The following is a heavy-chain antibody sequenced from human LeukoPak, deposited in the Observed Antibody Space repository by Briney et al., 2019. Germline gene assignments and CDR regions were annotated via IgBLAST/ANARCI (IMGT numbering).Heavy chain of an antibody. Sequence: SETLSLTCTVSGGPISSSSYYWGWIRQPPGKGLEWIGRIYYSGSTYYNPSLKSRVTISVDPSKNQFSLKLSSVTAADPAVNYCARIKATVTSFKFDCWGEGTLVTVSS. D-gene: IGHD4-17*01. V-gene: IGHV4-39*01. CDR2: IYYSGST. CDR3: ARIKATVTSFKFDC. J-gene: IGHJ4*02. CDR1: GGPISSSSYY.